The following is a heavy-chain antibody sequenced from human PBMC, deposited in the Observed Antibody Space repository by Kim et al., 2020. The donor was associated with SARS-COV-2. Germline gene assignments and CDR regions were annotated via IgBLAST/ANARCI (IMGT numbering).Heavy chain of an antibody. CDR3: ARDGPMGGRSWYAAEY. CDR1: GFTFSSYS. D-gene: IGHD6-13*01. Sequence: GGSLRLSCAASGFTFSSYSMNWVRQAPGKGLEWISYISGGSGAIYYADSVKGRFTISRDNAKNSLYLQMNSLRDEDTAVYYCARDGPMGGRSWYAAEYWGQRNLVTVSS. CDR2: ISGGSGAI. V-gene: IGHV3-48*02. J-gene: IGHJ4*02.